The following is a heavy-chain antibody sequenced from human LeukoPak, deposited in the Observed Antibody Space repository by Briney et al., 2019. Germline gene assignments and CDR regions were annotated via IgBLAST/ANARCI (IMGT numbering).Heavy chain of an antibody. Sequence: GGSLRLSCAASGFTFSSYAMSWVRQAPGKGLEWASYISSSSSYTNYADSVKGRFTISRDNAKNSLYLQMNSLRAEDTAVYYCARVGDCSSTSCYAFFDYWGQGTLVTVSS. CDR2: ISSSSSYT. D-gene: IGHD2-2*01. J-gene: IGHJ4*02. V-gene: IGHV3-11*05. CDR1: GFTFSSYA. CDR3: ARVGDCSSTSCYAFFDY.